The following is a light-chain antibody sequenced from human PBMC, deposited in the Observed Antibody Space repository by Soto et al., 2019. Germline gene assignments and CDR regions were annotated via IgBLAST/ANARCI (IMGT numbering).Light chain of an antibody. J-gene: IGLJ3*02. CDR2: SND. V-gene: IGLV1-44*01. CDR3: ATWDDSVNGRV. Sequence: QSVLTQPPSASGTPGQRVTISCSGSSSSIGSDSVNWYQQIPGTAPRLLIYSNDQRPSGVPDRFSGSKSGTSASLAISGLQPEDEADYYCATWDDSVNGRVFGGGTKLTVL. CDR1: SSSIGSDS.